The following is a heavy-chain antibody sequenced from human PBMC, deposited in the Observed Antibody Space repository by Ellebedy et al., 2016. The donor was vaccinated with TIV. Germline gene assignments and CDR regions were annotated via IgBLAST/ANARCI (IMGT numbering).Heavy chain of an antibody. CDR2: ITSSSSHI. D-gene: IGHD1-26*01. Sequence: GESLKISXAASGFTFSSYWMHWVRQAPGKRLEWVSSITSSSSHIYYADSVMGRFTISRDNAKNSLYLQMNSLRAEDTAVYYCARDPYSGAYYSYYYYYMDVWGKGTTVIVSS. J-gene: IGHJ6*03. CDR3: ARDPYSGAYYSYYYYYMDV. V-gene: IGHV3-21*01. CDR1: GFTFSSYW.